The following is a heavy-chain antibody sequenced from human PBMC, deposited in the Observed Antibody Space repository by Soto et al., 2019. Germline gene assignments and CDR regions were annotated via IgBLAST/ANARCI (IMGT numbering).Heavy chain of an antibody. CDR1: GGSISSGGYS. V-gene: IGHV4-30-2*01. CDR3: ARDQLEGNWFDP. Sequence: SETLSLTCTVSGGSISSGGYSWNWIRQAPGKGLEWIGYIYHSGYTLYNPSLNGRVTISVDKSKNHFSMNLTSVTAAYTAVYYCARDQLEGNWFDPWGQGTLVTVSS. CDR2: IYHSGYT. J-gene: IGHJ5*02. D-gene: IGHD1-1*01.